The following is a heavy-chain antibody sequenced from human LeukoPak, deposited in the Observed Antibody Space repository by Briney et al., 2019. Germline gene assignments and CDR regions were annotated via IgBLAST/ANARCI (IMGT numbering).Heavy chain of an antibody. V-gene: IGHV3-23*01. CDR3: AKGIQLLAPIYFDY. J-gene: IGHJ4*02. CDR2: ISGSGGST. CDR1: GFTFSTSA. Sequence: PGGSLRLSCVVSGFTFSTSAMSWVRQAPGKGLEWVSAISGSGGSTYYADSVKGRFTISRDNSKNTLYLQMNSLRAEDTAVYYCAKGIQLLAPIYFDYWGQGTLVTVSS. D-gene: IGHD5-18*01.